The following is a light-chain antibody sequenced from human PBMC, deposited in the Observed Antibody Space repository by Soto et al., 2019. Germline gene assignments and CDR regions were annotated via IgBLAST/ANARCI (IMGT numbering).Light chain of an antibody. Sequence: QSSLTQPHSVSGSAGQSVTISCTGTSSDVGGYNRVSWYQQHPGKAPKLMLYDVNKRPSGVPDRFSGSKSGNTASLTISGLQAEDEADYYCCSYAGSYTYVFGTGTKVTVL. CDR3: CSYAGSYTYV. CDR1: SSDVGGYNR. CDR2: DVN. J-gene: IGLJ1*01. V-gene: IGLV2-11*01.